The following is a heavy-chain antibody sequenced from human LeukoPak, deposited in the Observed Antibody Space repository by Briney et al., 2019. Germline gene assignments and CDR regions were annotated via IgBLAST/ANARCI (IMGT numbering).Heavy chain of an antibody. J-gene: IGHJ3*02. CDR1: GNTFTSYD. CDR2: MNPNSGNT. Sequence: VASVKVSCKASGNTFTSYDINWVRQATGQGLEWMGWMNPNSGNTGYAQKFQGRVTMTRNTSISTAYMELSSLRSEDTAVYYCARGASYSSSWYHAFDIWGQGTMVTVSS. D-gene: IGHD6-13*01. CDR3: ARGASYSSSWYHAFDI. V-gene: IGHV1-8*01.